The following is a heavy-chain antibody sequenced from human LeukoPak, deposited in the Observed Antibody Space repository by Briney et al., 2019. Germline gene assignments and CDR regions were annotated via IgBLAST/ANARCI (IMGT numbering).Heavy chain of an antibody. CDR1: GFTFSTFV. V-gene: IGHV3-23*01. D-gene: IGHD6-19*01. Sequence: PGGSLRLSCAASGFTFSTFVMRSVRQAPGKGLEWVSIINSSGGTTYYADSVKGRFTISRDNSKNTLYLQMNSLRAEDTAVYYCAKHPGAGNFDYWGQGALVTVSS. CDR2: INSSGGTT. J-gene: IGHJ4*02. CDR3: AKHPGAGNFDY.